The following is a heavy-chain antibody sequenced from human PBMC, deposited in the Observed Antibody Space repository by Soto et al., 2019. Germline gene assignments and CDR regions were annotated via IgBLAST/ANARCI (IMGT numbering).Heavy chain of an antibody. J-gene: IGHJ3*02. Sequence: SETLSLTCTVSGASISGSYWSWIRQSPGKGLEWIGYVYYSGSTNYNPSLKSRVTISVDTSKNQFSLKLSSVTAADTAVYYCARGYYDSSGQSNTFDIWGQGTMVTVPS. D-gene: IGHD3-22*01. CDR3: ARGYYDSSGQSNTFDI. V-gene: IGHV4-59*01. CDR1: GASISGSY. CDR2: VYYSGST.